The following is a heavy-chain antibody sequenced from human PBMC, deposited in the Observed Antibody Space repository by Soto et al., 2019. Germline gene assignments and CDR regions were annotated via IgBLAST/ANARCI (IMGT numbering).Heavy chain of an antibody. D-gene: IGHD1-26*01. Sequence: QVQLVESGGGVVEPGRSLRLSCAASGFTFRSYAMHWVRQAPGKWLEWVAVISHDGSVTYYSESVKGRFTMSRDNSKETLFLQMSSLRSEDTAIYYCAKDEYWESHFYYFMDLWGRGTTVTVSS. J-gene: IGHJ6*03. V-gene: IGHV3-30*15. CDR1: GFTFRSYA. CDR3: AKDEYWESHFYYFMDL. CDR2: ISHDGSVT.